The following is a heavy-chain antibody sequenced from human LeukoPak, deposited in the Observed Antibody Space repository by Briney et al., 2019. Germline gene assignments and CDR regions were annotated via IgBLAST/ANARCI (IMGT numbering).Heavy chain of an antibody. CDR1: GFTFSDNY. CDR2: IRGSGYII. CDR3: ARGWNSDY. Sequence: PGGSLRLSCAASGFTFSDNYMSWIRQAPGKGLEWVSYIRGSGYIIVYVDSVKRRFTISRDNAKHSLYLQMNSLRGEDTAVYYCARGWNSDYWGQGTLVTVSS. D-gene: IGHD1/OR15-1a*01. J-gene: IGHJ4*02. V-gene: IGHV3-11*04.